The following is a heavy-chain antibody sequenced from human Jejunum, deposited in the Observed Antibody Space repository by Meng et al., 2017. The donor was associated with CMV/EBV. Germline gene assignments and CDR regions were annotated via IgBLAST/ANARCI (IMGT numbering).Heavy chain of an antibody. CDR2: INPQTGDT. CDR1: EYTFTDYY. D-gene: IGHD1-26*01. Sequence: EYTFTDYYMQWVRQAPGQGLEWMGWINPQTGDTNYAPKFQGRVTMTRDMSINTVYMEVTRLRSDDTAVYYCAKDAGSYLDYYFDYWGQGTLGTVSS. CDR3: AKDAGSYLDYYFDY. V-gene: IGHV1-2*02. J-gene: IGHJ4*02.